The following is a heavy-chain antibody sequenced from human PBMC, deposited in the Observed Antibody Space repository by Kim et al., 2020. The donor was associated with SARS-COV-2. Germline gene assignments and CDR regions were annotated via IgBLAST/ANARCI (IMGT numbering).Heavy chain of an antibody. D-gene: IGHD3-22*01. CDR1: GFTFSSYG. J-gene: IGHJ4*02. CDR3: AREGGSWYDSSGYYYKGLDY. V-gene: IGHV3-33*01. CDR2: IWYDGSNK. Sequence: GGSLRLSCAASGFTFSSYGMHWVRQAPGKGLEWVAVIWYDGSNKYYADSVKGRFTISRDNSKNTLYLQMNSLRAEDTAVYYCAREGGSWYDSSGYYYKGLDYWGQGTLVTVSS.